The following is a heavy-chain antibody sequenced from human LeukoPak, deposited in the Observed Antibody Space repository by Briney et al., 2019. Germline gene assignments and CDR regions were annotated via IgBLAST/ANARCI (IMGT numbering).Heavy chain of an antibody. CDR1: GGSISSYY. CDR2: IFYSGTT. J-gene: IGHJ5*02. V-gene: IGHV4-59*12. CDR3: ARIGYSSSWYVWWFDP. Sequence: SSETLSLTCTVSGGSISSYYWSWIRQPPGKGLEWIGFIFYSGTTNYNPSLKSRVTISVDTSKNQFSLKLSSVTAADTAVYYCARIGYSSSWYVWWFDPWGQGTLVTVSS. D-gene: IGHD6-13*01.